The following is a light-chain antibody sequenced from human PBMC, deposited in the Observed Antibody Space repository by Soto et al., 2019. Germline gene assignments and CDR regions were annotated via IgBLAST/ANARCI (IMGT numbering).Light chain of an antibody. CDR2: LNSDGSH. CDR3: QTWGTGIIV. V-gene: IGLV4-69*01. CDR1: SGHSSYA. J-gene: IGLJ2*01. Sequence: QSVLTQSPSASASLGASVKLTCTLSSGHSSYAIAWHQQQPEKGPRYLMKLNSDGSHSKGDRIPDRFSGSSSGAERYLTISSRQSEDEADYYCQTWGTGIIVFGGGTKVTVL.